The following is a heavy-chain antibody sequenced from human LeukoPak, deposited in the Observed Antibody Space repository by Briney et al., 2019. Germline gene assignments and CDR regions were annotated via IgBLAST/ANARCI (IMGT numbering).Heavy chain of an antibody. V-gene: IGHV4-59*01. J-gene: IGHJ6*03. CDR1: GGSISSYY. CDR2: IYYSGST. D-gene: IGHD1-26*01. CDR3: AREVGLVGATPLGYMDV. Sequence: SETLSLTCTVSGGSISSYYWSWIRQPPGKGLEWIGNIYYSGSTNYNPSLKSRVTISVDTSKNQFSLKLSSVTAADTAVYYCAREVGLVGATPLGYMDVWGKGTTVTVSS.